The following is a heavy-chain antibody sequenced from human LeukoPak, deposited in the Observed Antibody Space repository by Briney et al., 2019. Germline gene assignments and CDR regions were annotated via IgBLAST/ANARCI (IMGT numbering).Heavy chain of an antibody. CDR1: GDSISSSGYS. CDR2: IDDSGST. V-gene: IGHV4-39*01. Sequence: SETLSLTXTVFGDSISSSGYSWGWFRQPPGRGLEWVASIDDSGSTYSNPSLRSRVTISVDTAKSKVSLTLRSVSGSDTAVYFCARHLPHGDGDKQGFEYWGQGTLVTVSS. CDR3: ARHLPHGDGDKQGFEY. J-gene: IGHJ4*02. D-gene: IGHD4-23*01.